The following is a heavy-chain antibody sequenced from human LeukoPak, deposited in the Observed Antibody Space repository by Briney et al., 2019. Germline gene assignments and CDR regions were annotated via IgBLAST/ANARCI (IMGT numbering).Heavy chain of an antibody. CDR1: GFTVSSNY. J-gene: IGHJ4*02. CDR3: TRGDDSGYYADY. V-gene: IGHV3-66*01. Sequence: PGGSLRLSCAASGFTVSSNYMSWVRQAPGKGLEWVSVIYSGGSTYYADSVKGRFTISRDNAKNTLYLQMNSLRAEDTAVYYCTRGDDSGYYADYWGQGTLVTVSS. CDR2: IYSGGST. D-gene: IGHD5-12*01.